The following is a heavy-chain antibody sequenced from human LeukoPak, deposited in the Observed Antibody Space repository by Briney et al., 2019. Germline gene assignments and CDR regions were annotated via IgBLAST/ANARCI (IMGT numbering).Heavy chain of an antibody. D-gene: IGHD5-24*01. J-gene: IGHJ4*02. V-gene: IGHV1-18*01. CDR3: ARDLVEMAFLFDY. CDR2: ISAYSGNT. CDR1: GYAFSSHP. Sequence: ASVKVSCKASGYAFSSHPVSWVRQAPGQGLEWMGWISAYSGNTNYAQKFQGRVTITADESTSTAYMELSSLRSEDTAVYYCARDLVEMAFLFDYWGQGTLVTVSS.